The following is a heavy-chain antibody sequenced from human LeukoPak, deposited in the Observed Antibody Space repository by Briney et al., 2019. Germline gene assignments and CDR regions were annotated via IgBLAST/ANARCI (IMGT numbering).Heavy chain of an antibody. CDR3: ARDYYDILTGYQRTYYYYYYMDV. V-gene: IGHV3-7*03. D-gene: IGHD3-9*01. Sequence: PGGSLRLSCAVSGFTFSNYWMSWVRQAPGKGLEWVANIKQDGSEKYYVDSVKGRFTISRDNAKNSLYLQMNSLRAEDTAVYYCARDYYDILTGYQRTYYYYYYMDVWGKGTTVTISS. CDR2: IKQDGSEK. J-gene: IGHJ6*03. CDR1: GFTFSNYW.